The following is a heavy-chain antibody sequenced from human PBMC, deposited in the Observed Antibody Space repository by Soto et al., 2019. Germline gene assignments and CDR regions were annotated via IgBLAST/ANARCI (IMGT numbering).Heavy chain of an antibody. CDR1: GGSISNYY. CDR2: VYYGGST. J-gene: IGHJ6*03. Sequence: PSETLSLTCTVSGGSISNYYWSWIRQPPGKGLEWIGYVYYGGSTNYNPSLKSRVTISVDTSKNQSSLKLSSVTATDTAVYYCARHCYPYFDYKDVWSKGTTVTVSS. CDR3: ARHCYPYFDYKDV. V-gene: IGHV4-59*08. D-gene: IGHD2-15*01.